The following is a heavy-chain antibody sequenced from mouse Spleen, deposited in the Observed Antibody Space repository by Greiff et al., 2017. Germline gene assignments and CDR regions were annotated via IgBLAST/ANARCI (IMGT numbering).Heavy chain of an antibody. D-gene: IGHD1-1*01. CDR3: ARVPHYYGSSYVDY. Sequence: EVQLVESGGGLVKPGGSLKLSCAASGFTFSSYAMSWVRQTPEKRLEWVATISDGGSYTYYPDNVKGRFTISRDNAKNNLYLQMSHLKSEDTAMYYCARVPHYYGSSYVDYWGQGTTLTVSS. V-gene: IGHV5-4*01. J-gene: IGHJ2*01. CDR2: ISDGGSYT. CDR1: GFTFSSYA.